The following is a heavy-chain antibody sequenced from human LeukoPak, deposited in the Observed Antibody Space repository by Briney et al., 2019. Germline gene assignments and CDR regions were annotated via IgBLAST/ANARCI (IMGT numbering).Heavy chain of an antibody. CDR1: GFAFGSYA. CDR3: AKTTVGYSSGRFPGWPADY. J-gene: IGHJ4*02. D-gene: IGHD2-15*01. CDR2: IFGSGGSA. V-gene: IGHV3-23*01. Sequence: PGGSLRLSCTASGFAFGSYAMYWVRQAPGKGLEWVSGIFGSGGSAHYADSVKGRFTISRDNSKNTVYLEMNSLGVEDTAVYFCAKTTVGYSSGRFPGWPADYRGQGTLVTVSS.